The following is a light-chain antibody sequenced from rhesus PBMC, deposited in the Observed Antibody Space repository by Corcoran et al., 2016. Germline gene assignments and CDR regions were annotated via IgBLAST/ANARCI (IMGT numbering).Light chain of an antibody. J-gene: IGLJ6*01. CDR2: EDR. Sequence: QSVLTQPPSVSGAPGQRVTISCTGGNSHLGTYPVQWYQQFPGTAPNLLIYEDRSRPSGISDRFSGSRSGTSASLTIAGLQSEDEAHYYCHSWDSVLSAEVFGSGTALTVI. V-gene: IGLV1-85*01. CDR3: HSWDSVLSAEV. CDR1: NSHLGTYP.